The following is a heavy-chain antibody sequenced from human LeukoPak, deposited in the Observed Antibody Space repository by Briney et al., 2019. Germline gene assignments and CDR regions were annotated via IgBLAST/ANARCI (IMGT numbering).Heavy chain of an antibody. CDR1: GASINNYY. J-gene: IGHJ4*02. V-gene: IGHV4-59*01. Sequence: SETLSLTCTVSGASINNYYWSWIRQPPGKGLEWIGYIYYYGSTNYNPSLKSRVTISVDTSENQFSLRLTSVTAADTAVYYCVRLGGSSGPIDHWGQGTLVTVSS. D-gene: IGHD3-22*01. CDR2: IYYYGST. CDR3: VRLGGSSGPIDH.